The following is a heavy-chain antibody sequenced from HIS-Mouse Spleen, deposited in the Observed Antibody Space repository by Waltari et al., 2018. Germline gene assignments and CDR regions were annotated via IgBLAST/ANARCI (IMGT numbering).Heavy chain of an antibody. V-gene: IGHV4-39*07. CDR3: ASRYSSSSQFGY. J-gene: IGHJ4*02. Sequence: QLQLQESGPGLVKPSETLSLTCTVSGGSSGSSSYYLGRIRQPPGKGLEWIGSIYYSGSTYYNPSLKSRVTISVDTSKNQFSLKLSSVTAADTAVYYCASRYSSSSQFGYWGQGTLVTVSS. CDR1: GGSSGSSSYY. CDR2: IYYSGST. D-gene: IGHD6-6*01.